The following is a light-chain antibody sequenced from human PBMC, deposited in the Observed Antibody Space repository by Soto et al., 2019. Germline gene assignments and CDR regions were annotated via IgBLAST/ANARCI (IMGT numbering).Light chain of an antibody. CDR3: QQYNSYSWT. J-gene: IGKJ1*01. Sequence: DIQMTQPPYPLSASVGDRVTITCRASQSISSWLAWYQQKPGKAPKLLIYDASSLESGVPSRFSGSGSGTEFTLTISSLQPDDFATYYCQQYNSYSWTFGQGTKVDIK. V-gene: IGKV1-5*01. CDR1: QSISSW. CDR2: DAS.